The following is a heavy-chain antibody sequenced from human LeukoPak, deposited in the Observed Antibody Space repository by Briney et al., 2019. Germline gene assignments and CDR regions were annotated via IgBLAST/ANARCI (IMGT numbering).Heavy chain of an antibody. Sequence: SETLSLTCAVYRGSFSGYYWSWIRQPPGKGLEWVGEIHHSGSTNYNPSLKSRVTISVDTSKNQFSLKLSSVTAADTAVYYCAREGDSSVYYDYWGQGTLVTVSS. CDR2: IHHSGST. D-gene: IGHD3-22*01. J-gene: IGHJ4*02. V-gene: IGHV4-34*01. CDR3: AREGDSSVYYDY. CDR1: RGSFSGYY.